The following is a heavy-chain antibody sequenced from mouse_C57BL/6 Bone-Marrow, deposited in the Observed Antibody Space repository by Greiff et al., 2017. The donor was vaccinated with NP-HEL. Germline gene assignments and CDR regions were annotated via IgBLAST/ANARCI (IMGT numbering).Heavy chain of an antibody. Sequence: QVHVKQSGAELARPGASVKLSCKASGYTFTSYGISWVKQRTGQGLEWIGEIYPRSGNTYYNEKFKGKATLTADKSSSTAYMELRSLTSEDSAVYFCARLGKANWYFDYWGQGTTLTVSS. V-gene: IGHV1-81*01. CDR1: GYTFTSYG. D-gene: IGHD4-1*01. CDR3: ARLGKANWYFDY. J-gene: IGHJ2*01. CDR2: IYPRSGNT.